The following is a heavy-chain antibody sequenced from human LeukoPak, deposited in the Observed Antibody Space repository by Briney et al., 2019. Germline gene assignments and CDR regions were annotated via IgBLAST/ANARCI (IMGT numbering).Heavy chain of an antibody. Sequence: GGSLRLSCAASGFTFSSYGMHWVRQAPGKGLEWVAFIRYDGSNKYYADSVKGRFTISRDNSKNTLYLQMNSLRAEDTAVYYCAKERVVVIKEAVFDYWGQGTLVTVSS. V-gene: IGHV3-30*02. CDR3: AKERVVVIKEAVFDY. D-gene: IGHD3-22*01. CDR2: IRYDGSNK. CDR1: GFTFSSYG. J-gene: IGHJ4*02.